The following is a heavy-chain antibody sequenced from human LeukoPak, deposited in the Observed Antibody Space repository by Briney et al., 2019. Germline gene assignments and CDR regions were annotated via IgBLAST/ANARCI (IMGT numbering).Heavy chain of an antibody. CDR1: GYTFTSYG. D-gene: IGHD3-22*01. CDR3: AKDHRPYDSSGYSNWFDP. J-gene: IGHJ5*02. CDR2: ISAYNGNT. Sequence: ASVKVSCKASGYTFTSYGISWVRQAPAQGLEWMGWISAYNGNTNYAQKLQGRVTMTTDTSTSTAYMELRSLRSDDTAVYYCAKDHRPYDSSGYSNWFDPWGQGTLVTVSS. V-gene: IGHV1-18*01.